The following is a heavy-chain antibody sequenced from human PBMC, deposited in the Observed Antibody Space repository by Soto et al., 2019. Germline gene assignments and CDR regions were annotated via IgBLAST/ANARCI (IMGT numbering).Heavy chain of an antibody. D-gene: IGHD5-18*01. CDR3: ARARIQLWLRQDYYYGMDV. V-gene: IGHV4-34*01. J-gene: IGHJ6*02. CDR2: INHSGST. Sequence: SETLSLTCAVYGGSFSGYYWSWIRQPPGKGLEWIGEINHSGSTNYNPSLKSRVTISVDTSKNQFSLKLSSVTAADTAVYYCARARIQLWLRQDYYYGMDVWGQGTTVTVS. CDR1: GGSFSGYY.